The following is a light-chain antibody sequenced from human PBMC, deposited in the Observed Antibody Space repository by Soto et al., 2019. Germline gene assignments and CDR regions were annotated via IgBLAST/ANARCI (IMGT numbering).Light chain of an antibody. V-gene: IGLV2-8*01. CDR3: SSYAGSSNV. CDR1: SSDVGGYNY. Sequence: HSVLAQPHSASGSPGQSVAISCTGTSSDVGGYNYVSWYQQHPGKAPKLMIYEVNKRPSGVPDRFSGSKSGNTASLTVSGLQAEDEADYYCSSYAGSSNVFGTGTKVTVL. CDR2: EVN. J-gene: IGLJ1*01.